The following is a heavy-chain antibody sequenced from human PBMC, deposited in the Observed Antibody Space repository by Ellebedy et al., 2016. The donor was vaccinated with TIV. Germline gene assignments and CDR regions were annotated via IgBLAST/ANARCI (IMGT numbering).Heavy chain of an antibody. J-gene: IGHJ2*01. Sequence: SVKVSCKASGGTFSSYAISWVRQAPGQGLEWMGRIIPILGIANYAQKFQGRVTITADKSTGTAYMELSSLRSEDTAVYYCARDSSWFGRYFDLWGRGTLVTVSS. CDR3: ARDSSWFGRYFDL. D-gene: IGHD3-10*01. V-gene: IGHV1-69*04. CDR2: IIPILGIA. CDR1: GGTFSSYA.